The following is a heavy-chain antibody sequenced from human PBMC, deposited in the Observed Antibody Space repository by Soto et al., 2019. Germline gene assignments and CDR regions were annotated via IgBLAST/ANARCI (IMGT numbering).Heavy chain of an antibody. V-gene: IGHV3-23*01. CDR1: GFTFSSYA. CDR3: ASLYGDYDWGITPYYMDV. J-gene: IGHJ6*03. CDR2: ISGSGGST. D-gene: IGHD4-17*01. Sequence: GGSLRLSCAASGFTFSSYAMSWVRQAPGKGLEWVSAISGSGGSTYYADSVKGRFTISRDNSKNTLYLQMNSLRAEDTAVYYCASLYGDYDWGITPYYMDVWGKGTTVTVSS.